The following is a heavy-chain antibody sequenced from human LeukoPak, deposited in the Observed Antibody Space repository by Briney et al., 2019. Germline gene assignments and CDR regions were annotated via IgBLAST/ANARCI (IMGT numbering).Heavy chain of an antibody. CDR1: GGSFSGYY. J-gene: IGHJ4*02. CDR2: INHSGST. V-gene: IGHV4-34*01. Sequence: PSETLSLTCAVYGGSFSGYYWSWIRQPPGKGLEWIWEINHSGSTNYNPSLKSRVTISVDTSKNQFSLKLSSVTAADTAVYYCATETTSDFDYFDYWGQGTLVTVSS. CDR3: ATETTSDFDYFDY. D-gene: IGHD3/OR15-3a*01.